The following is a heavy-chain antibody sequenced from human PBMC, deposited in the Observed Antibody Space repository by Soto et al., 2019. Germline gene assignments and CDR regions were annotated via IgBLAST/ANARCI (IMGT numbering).Heavy chain of an antibody. CDR2: IKSKTDGGTT. Sequence: EVQLVESGGGLVKPGGSLRLSCAASGFTFSNSWMNWVRQAPGKGLERVGRIKSKTDGGTTDYAAPVKGRFTISRDDSKNTLYLQMNSLKTEDTAVYYCTTDHDSSGYYPYYFDYWGQGTLVTVSS. CDR3: TTDHDSSGYYPYYFDY. V-gene: IGHV3-15*07. D-gene: IGHD3-22*01. CDR1: GFTFSNSW. J-gene: IGHJ4*02.